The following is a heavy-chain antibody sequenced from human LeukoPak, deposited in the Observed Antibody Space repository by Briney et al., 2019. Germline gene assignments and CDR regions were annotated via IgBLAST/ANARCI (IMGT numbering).Heavy chain of an antibody. CDR1: GFTFSHYW. CDR2: INQDGSEE. J-gene: IGHJ4*02. V-gene: IGHV3-7*01. Sequence: GGSLRLSCAASGFTFSHYWMTWVRQAPGKGLEWVAQINQDGSEEYYMDSVKARFTISRDNAKNSVFLQMNSLRAEDTAVYYCVRDGGVSGYDLLDYWGQGTLVTVSS. D-gene: IGHD5-12*01. CDR3: VRDGGVSGYDLLDY.